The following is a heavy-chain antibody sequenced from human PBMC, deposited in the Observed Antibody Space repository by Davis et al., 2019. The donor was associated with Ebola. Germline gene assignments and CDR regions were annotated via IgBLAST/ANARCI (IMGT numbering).Heavy chain of an antibody. D-gene: IGHD6-19*01. CDR3: ATTPQYSSGQNKPFDY. J-gene: IGHJ4*02. CDR2: IWDDGSNK. V-gene: IGHV3-33*08. CDR1: GFSLSGYD. Sequence: SLSLSCAASGFSLSGYDMNWVRQPPGKGLQWVAVIWDDGSNKYYADPVKRRFTISRDNSKNTLYLQMNSLRAEDTAVYYCATTPQYSSGQNKPFDYWGQGTLVTVSS.